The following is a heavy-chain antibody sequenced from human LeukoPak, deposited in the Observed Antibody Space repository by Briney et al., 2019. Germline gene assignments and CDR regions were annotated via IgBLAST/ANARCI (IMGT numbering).Heavy chain of an antibody. CDR2: ISSSSSTI. V-gene: IGHV3-48*04. J-gene: IGHJ4*02. D-gene: IGHD1-26*01. CDR1: GFTFSSYS. CDR3: ASSTVGNVDY. Sequence: GGSLRLSCAASGFTFSSYSMNWVRQAPGKGLEWVSYISSSSSTIYYADSVKGRFTISRDNAKNSLYLQMNSLRSEDTAVYYCASSTVGNVDYWGQGTLVTVSS.